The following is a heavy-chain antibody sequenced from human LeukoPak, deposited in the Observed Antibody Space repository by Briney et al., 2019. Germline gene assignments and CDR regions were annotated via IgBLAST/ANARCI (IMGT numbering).Heavy chain of an antibody. J-gene: IGHJ6*03. Sequence: SETLSLTCTVSGGSISGTSYYWGWIRQPPGKGLEWIGYIYYSGSTNYNPSLKSRVTISVDTSKNQFSLKLSSVTAADTAVYYCARGVQYPNYYYYYMDVWGKGTTVTVSS. CDR3: ARGVQYPNYYYYYMDV. V-gene: IGHV4-61*05. CDR1: GGSISGTSYY. CDR2: IYYSGST. D-gene: IGHD4-11*01.